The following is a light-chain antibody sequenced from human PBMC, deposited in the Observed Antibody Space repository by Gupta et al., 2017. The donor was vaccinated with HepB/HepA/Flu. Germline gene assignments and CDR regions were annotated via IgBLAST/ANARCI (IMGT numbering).Light chain of an antibody. V-gene: IGLV1-47*01. J-gene: IGLJ2*01. CDR3: TAWDDSLSGPL. CDR2: RSD. Sequence: QSVLTQPPSASGTPGQRVTISCSGSSSNVGSNYVYWYQQLPRTAPKLLIYRSDQRPSGVPDRISGSKSGTSASLAISGLRSEDEADYYCTAWDDSLSGPLFGGGTKLTVL. CDR1: SSNVGSNY.